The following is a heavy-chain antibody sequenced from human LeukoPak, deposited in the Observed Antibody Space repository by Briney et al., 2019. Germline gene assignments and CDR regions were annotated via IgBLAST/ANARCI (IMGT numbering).Heavy chain of an antibody. CDR2: INHSGST. V-gene: IGHV4-34*01. J-gene: IGHJ4*02. Sequence: SPSETLSLTCAVYGGSFSGYYRSWIRQPPGKGLEWIGEINHSGSTNYNPSLKSRVTISVDTSKNQFSLKLSSVTAADTAVYYCARRGRWLQAFDYWGQGTLVTVSS. D-gene: IGHD5-24*01. CDR3: ARRGRWLQAFDY. CDR1: GGSFSGYY.